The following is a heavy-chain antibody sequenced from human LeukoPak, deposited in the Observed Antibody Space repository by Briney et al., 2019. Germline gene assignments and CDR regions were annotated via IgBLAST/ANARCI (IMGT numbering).Heavy chain of an antibody. D-gene: IGHD4-17*01. CDR2: MNPNSGNT. CDR3: ARGNSYGDYLGY. Sequence: GASVKVSCKASGYTFTSYDINWVRQATGQGLEWMGWMNPNSGNTGYAQKFQGRVTMIRNTSISTAYMELSSLRSEDTAVYYCARGNSYGDYLGYWGQGTLVTVSS. CDR1: GYTFTSYD. J-gene: IGHJ4*02. V-gene: IGHV1-8*01.